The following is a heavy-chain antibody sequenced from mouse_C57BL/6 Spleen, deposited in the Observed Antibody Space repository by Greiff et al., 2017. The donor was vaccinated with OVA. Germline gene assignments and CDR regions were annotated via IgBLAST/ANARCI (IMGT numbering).Heavy chain of an antibody. V-gene: IGHV1-15*01. CDR3: TRPPYDYDVGWFAY. Sequence: QVQLRQSGAELVRPGASVTLSCKASGYTFTDYEMHWVKQTPVHGLEWIGAIDPETGGTAYNQKFKGKAILTADKSSSTAYMELRSLTSEDSAVYYCTRPPYDYDVGWFAYWGQGTLVTVSA. J-gene: IGHJ3*01. CDR2: IDPETGGT. D-gene: IGHD2-4*01. CDR1: GYTFTDYE.